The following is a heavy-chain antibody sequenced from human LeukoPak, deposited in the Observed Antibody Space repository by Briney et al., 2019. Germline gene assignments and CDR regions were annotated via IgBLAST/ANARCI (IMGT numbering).Heavy chain of an antibody. CDR3: AKDPEANYHGSGSPLYFDY. J-gene: IGHJ4*02. D-gene: IGHD3-10*01. CDR1: GFTFSSYA. CDR2: ISYDGSNK. V-gene: IGHV3-30-3*01. Sequence: GGSLRLSCAASGFTFSSYAMHWVRQAPGKGLEWVAVISYDGSNKYYADSVKGRFTISRDNSKNTLYLQMNSLRAEDTAVYYCAKDPEANYHGSGSPLYFDYWGQGTLVTVSS.